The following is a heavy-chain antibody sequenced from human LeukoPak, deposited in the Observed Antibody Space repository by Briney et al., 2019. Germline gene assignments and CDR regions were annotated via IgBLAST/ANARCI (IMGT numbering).Heavy chain of an antibody. Sequence: GASVNVSFTASGYTFTIYGISWVRQAPGQGLEGMGWISAYNGNTNYAQKLQGRVTMTTDTSTNTAYMELRSLRSDDTAVYYCARGYCSSTSCYLYNWFDPWGQGTLVTVSS. D-gene: IGHD2-2*01. V-gene: IGHV1-18*01. J-gene: IGHJ5*02. CDR1: GYTFTIYG. CDR3: ARGYCSSTSCYLYNWFDP. CDR2: ISAYNGNT.